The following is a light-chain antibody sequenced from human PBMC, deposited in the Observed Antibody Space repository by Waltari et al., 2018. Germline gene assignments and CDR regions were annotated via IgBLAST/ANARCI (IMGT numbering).Light chain of an antibody. CDR3: QQGSAYPLT. J-gene: IGKJ4*01. Sequence: IQMSQSPSSVSASVGGRDTPTCRASQGINSYLNWYQQKPGKAPKLLIYYANSLASGVPSRFSGSGSGTEFALTISSLQPEDFAIYYCQQGSAYPLTFGGGTKVEIK. V-gene: IGKV1-13*02. CDR1: QGINSY. CDR2: YAN.